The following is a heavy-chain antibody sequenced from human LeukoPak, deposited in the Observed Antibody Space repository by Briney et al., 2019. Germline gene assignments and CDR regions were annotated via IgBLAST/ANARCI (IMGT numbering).Heavy chain of an antibody. CDR2: IYSGGST. Sequence: GGSLRLSCAASGFTVSSNYMSWVRQAPGKGLEWVSVIYSGGSTYYADSVKGRFTISRDNSKNTLYLQMNSLRAEDTAVYYCARNLIGDSGAFYIWGRGTMVTVSA. V-gene: IGHV3-53*01. CDR3: ARNLIGDSGAFYI. CDR1: GFTVSSNY. J-gene: IGHJ3*02. D-gene: IGHD2-21*02.